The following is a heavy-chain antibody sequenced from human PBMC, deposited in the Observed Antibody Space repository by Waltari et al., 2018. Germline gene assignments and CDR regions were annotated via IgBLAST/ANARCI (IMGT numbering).Heavy chain of an antibody. V-gene: IGHV1-69*08. CDR1: GGTFSSYA. CDR2: IIPIFGTA. D-gene: IGHD6-13*01. J-gene: IGHJ2*01. Sequence: QVQLVQSGAEVKKPGSSVKVSCKASGGTFSSYAISWVRQAPGQGLEWMGRIIPIFGTANYAQKFQGRVTITADKSTSTAYMELSSLRSEDTAVYYCARGGSLYSSRNEHWYFDLWGRGTLVTVSS. CDR3: ARGGSLYSSRNEHWYFDL.